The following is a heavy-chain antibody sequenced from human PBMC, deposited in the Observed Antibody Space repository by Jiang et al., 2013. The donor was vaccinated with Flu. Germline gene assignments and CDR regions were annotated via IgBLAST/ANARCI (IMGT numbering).Heavy chain of an antibody. Sequence: TVSGGSISSSSYYWGWIRQPPGKGXEWIGSIYYSGSTYYNPSLKSRVTISVDTSKNQFSLKLSSVTAADTAVYYCARAEDTAMVRDAFDIWGQGTMVTVSS. V-gene: IGHV4-39*07. J-gene: IGHJ3*02. CDR3: ARAEDTAMVRDAFDI. D-gene: IGHD5-18*01. CDR1: GGSISSSSYY. CDR2: IYYSGST.